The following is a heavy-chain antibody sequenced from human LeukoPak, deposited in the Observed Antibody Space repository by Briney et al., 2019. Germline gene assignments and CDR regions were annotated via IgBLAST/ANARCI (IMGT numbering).Heavy chain of an antibody. CDR3: ATTEKIDY. Sequence: SETLSLTCAVYGGSFSDYYWGWIRQPPGKGLEWIGSIYYSGSTYYNPSLKSRVTISVDTSKNQFSLKLSSVTAADTAVYYCATTEKIDYWGQGTLVTVSS. V-gene: IGHV4-34*01. J-gene: IGHJ4*02. CDR2: IYYSGST. CDR1: GGSFSDYY.